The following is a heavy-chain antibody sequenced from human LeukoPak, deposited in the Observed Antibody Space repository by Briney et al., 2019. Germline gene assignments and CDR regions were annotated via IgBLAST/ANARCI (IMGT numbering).Heavy chain of an antibody. CDR3: ARGRTFDN. CDR1: GGSISSYY. J-gene: IGHJ4*02. V-gene: IGHV4-59*01. Sequence: SETLSLTCTVSGGSISSYYWSWIRQPPGKGLEWIGCMYYSGSTNYNPSLKSRVTMSVDTSKNQFSLKLSSVTAADTAAYYCARGRTFDNWGQGTLVTVSS. CDR2: MYYSGST.